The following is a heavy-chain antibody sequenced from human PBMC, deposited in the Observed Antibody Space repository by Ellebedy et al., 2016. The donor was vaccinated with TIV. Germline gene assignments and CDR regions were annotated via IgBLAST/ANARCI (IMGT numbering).Heavy chain of an antibody. D-gene: IGHD5-12*01. CDR3: AKDGWPRPGKSYGMDV. J-gene: IGHJ6*02. CDR1: GFTFSDYA. Sequence: GESLKISCAASGFTFSDYAMSWVRQAPGKGLEWVSAISGSGGSTYYADSVKGRFTISRDNSKNTLYLQMNSLRAEDTAVYYCAKDGWPRPGKSYGMDVWGQGTTVTVSS. V-gene: IGHV3-23*01. CDR2: ISGSGGST.